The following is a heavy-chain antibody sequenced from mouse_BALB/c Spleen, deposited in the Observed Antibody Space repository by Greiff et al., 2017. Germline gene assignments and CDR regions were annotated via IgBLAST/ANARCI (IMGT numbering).Heavy chain of an antibody. CDR2: ISIYYDNT. CDR3: ARWSYGSPYYYAMDY. V-gene: IGHV1-67*01. J-gene: IGHJ4*01. D-gene: IGHD1-1*01. Sequence: QVQLKQSGPELVRPGESVKISCKGSGYTFTDYAMHWVKQSHAKSLEWIGVISIYYDNTNYNQKFKGKATMTVDKSSSTAYMELARLTSEDSAIYYCARWSYGSPYYYAMDYWGQGTSVTVSS. CDR1: GYTFTDYA.